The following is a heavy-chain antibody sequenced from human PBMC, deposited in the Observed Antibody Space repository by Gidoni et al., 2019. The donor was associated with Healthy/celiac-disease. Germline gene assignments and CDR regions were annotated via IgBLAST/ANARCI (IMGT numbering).Heavy chain of an antibody. V-gene: IGHV3-30*18. D-gene: IGHD3-10*01. CDR3: AKDRGLLWFGESTYFDY. Sequence: QVQLVESGGGVVQPGRSLSLSCAATGFTFSSYGMHWGRQAPGKGLELVAVRSDDGSNKYYADSVKGRFTISRDNSKITLYLQMNSLRAEDTSVYYCAKDRGLLWFGESTYFDYWGQGTLVTVSS. CDR1: GFTFSSYG. CDR2: RSDDGSNK. J-gene: IGHJ4*02.